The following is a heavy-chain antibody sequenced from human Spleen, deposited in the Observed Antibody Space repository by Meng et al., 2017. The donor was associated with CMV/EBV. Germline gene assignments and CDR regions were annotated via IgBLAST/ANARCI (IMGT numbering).Heavy chain of an antibody. J-gene: IGHJ6*02. Sequence: ASVKVSCKASGYTFTSYDINWVRQATGQGLEWMGWIYPKSGGTHYAQKFQGRLTVTRDTSISTAYMDLSRLRSDDTAVYYCARDQGSRLLNYGMDVWGQGTTVTVSS. CDR1: GYTFTSYD. V-gene: IGHV1-2*02. CDR2: IYPKSGGT. CDR3: ARDQGSRLLNYGMDV.